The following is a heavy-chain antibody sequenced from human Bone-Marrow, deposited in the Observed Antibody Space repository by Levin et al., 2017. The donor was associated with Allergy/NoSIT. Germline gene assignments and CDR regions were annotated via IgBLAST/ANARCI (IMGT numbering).Heavy chain of an antibody. V-gene: IGHV4-4*02. CDR1: GGSITETNW. Sequence: PSETLSLTCDVSGGSITETNWWSWVRQSPGKGLEWIGEIYHNGMTNDNPSLKSRVTLLVDKSKNHFSLRLASVTAADTAVYYCARRGYRQDGAFDIWGQGTLISVSS. CDR3: ARRGYRQDGAFDI. D-gene: IGHD5-12*01. J-gene: IGHJ3*02. CDR2: IYHNGMT.